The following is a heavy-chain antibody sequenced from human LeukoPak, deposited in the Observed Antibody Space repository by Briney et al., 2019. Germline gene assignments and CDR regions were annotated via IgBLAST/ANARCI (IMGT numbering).Heavy chain of an antibody. D-gene: IGHD3-22*01. CDR1: GFTFSSYS. CDR2: ISSSSSYI. Sequence: GGSLRLSCAASGFTFSSYSMNWVRQAPGKGLEWVSSISSSSSYIYYADSVKGRFTISRHNSKNTLYLQMNSLRAEDTAVYCCARESIGYDSSGYDYWGQGTLVTVSS. J-gene: IGHJ4*02. V-gene: IGHV3-21*04. CDR3: ARESIGYDSSGYDY.